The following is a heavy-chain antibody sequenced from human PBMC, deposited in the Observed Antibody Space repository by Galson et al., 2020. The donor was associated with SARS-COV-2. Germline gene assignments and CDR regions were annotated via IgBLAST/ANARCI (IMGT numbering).Heavy chain of an antibody. CDR1: GASISSGSYY. CDR2: IYASGSA. J-gene: IGHJ3*02. V-gene: IGHV4-61*09. Sequence: SETLSLTCTVSGASISSGSYYWSWIRQPAGKGLEWIGHIYASGSANYNSSLKSRVTISVDTPKNQFSLRLSSVTAADTAVYYCARKDSGNDSNGFDIWGQGTMVTVSS. D-gene: IGHD5-12*01. CDR3: ARKDSGNDSNGFDI.